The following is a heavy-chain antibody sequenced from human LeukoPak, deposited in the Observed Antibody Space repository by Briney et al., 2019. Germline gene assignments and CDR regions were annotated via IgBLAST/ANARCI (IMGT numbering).Heavy chain of an antibody. J-gene: IGHJ4*02. CDR3: ALLANYDYVWGSSLYFDY. D-gene: IGHD3-16*01. V-gene: IGHV1-69*05. CDR2: IIPIFGTA. CDR1: GGTFSSYA. Sequence: SVKVSCKASGGTFSSYAISWVRQAPGQGLEWMGGIIPIFGTANYAQKFQGRVTITTDESTSTAYMELSSLRSEDTAVYYCALLANYDYVWGSSLYFDYWGQGTLVTVSS.